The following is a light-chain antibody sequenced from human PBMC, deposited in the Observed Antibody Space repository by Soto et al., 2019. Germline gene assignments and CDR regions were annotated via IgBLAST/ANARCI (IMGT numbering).Light chain of an antibody. CDR1: QSVSSNF. V-gene: IGKV3-20*01. CDR2: GAS. J-gene: IGKJ2*01. CDR3: QHDGPPRYT. Sequence: EIVLTQSPGTLSLSPGERATLSCRASQSVSSNFLAWYQQKPGQPPRLLMYGASSRATSIPDRLSGSGSGTDFPLTISRLEPEDFGVYYCQHDGPPRYTFGQGTKLAIK.